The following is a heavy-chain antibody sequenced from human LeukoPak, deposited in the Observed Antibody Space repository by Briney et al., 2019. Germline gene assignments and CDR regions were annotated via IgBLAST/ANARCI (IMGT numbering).Heavy chain of an antibody. CDR2: INPSGGTT. J-gene: IGHJ3*02. CDR1: GYTFTSNY. D-gene: IGHD3-3*01. Sequence: GASVKVSCKASGYTFTSNYMYWVRQAPGQGLEWMGIINPSGGTTRYAQKFQGRVTMTRDTSTSTLYMELSSLRSEDTAVYYCIRGVGVTIFGVGGQAFDIWGQGTMVTVSS. V-gene: IGHV1-46*03. CDR3: IRGVGVTIFGVGGQAFDI.